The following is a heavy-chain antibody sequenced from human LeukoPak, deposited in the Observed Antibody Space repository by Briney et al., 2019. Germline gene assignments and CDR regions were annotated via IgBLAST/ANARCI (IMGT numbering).Heavy chain of an antibody. V-gene: IGHV1-2*02. CDR2: INPNSGGT. J-gene: IGHJ4*02. D-gene: IGHD2/OR15-2a*01. Sequence: ASEKVSCKASGYTFTGYYMHWVRQAPGQGLEWMGWINPNSGGTNYVQKFQGRVTMTRDTSISTAYMELSRLRSDDTAVYYCARALKRTTRYYFDYWGQGTLVTVSS. CDR3: ARALKRTTRYYFDY. CDR1: GYTFTGYY.